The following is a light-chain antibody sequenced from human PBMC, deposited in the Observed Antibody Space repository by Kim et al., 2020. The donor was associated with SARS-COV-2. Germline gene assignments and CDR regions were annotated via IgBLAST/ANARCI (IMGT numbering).Light chain of an antibody. CDR1: YIVRSTY. CDR2: SAS. CDR3: QQPTSLLYS. V-gene: IGKV3-20*01. Sequence: SPVHPAPLSCRVRYIVRSTYLAWYQHIPGPAPRLLLYSASRCSTGFPYTFSGSGSGTAFTLSLNSLEPEDFAVYYCQQPTSLLYSFGQGTTLEI. J-gene: IGKJ2*01.